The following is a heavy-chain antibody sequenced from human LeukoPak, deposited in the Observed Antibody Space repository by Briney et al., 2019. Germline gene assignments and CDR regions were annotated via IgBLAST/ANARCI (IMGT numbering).Heavy chain of an antibody. D-gene: IGHD1-1*01. CDR1: GGSITSNF. J-gene: IGHJ4*02. V-gene: IGHV4-59*08. CDR2: LYNSGST. Sequence: SETLSLTCTVSGGSITSNFWSWIRQPPGKGLEWIGYLYNSGSTRYNPSLKSRATISEDTSKNQFSLKLNSVTAADTAVYYCARAKPNWNSPGYWGQGTLVTVSS. CDR3: ARAKPNWNSPGY.